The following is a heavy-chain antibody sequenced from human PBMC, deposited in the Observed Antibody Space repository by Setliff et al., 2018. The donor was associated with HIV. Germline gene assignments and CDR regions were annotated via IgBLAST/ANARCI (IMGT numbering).Heavy chain of an antibody. D-gene: IGHD3-16*02. Sequence: PSETLSLTCNVSGDPISRFSWSWIRQPPGKGLEWIGHIYTSGSTNYNSSLKSRLTISVDTSKNQVSLKLTSVTAADTGVYYCARLAMRGVIGDPNWFDPWGQGTLVTVSS. J-gene: IGHJ5*02. CDR2: IYTSGST. V-gene: IGHV4-4*08. CDR1: GDPISRFS. CDR3: ARLAMRGVIGDPNWFDP.